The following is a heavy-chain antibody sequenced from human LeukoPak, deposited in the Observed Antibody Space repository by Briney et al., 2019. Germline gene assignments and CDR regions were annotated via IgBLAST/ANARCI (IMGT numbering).Heavy chain of an antibody. D-gene: IGHD2-8*01. Sequence: SETLSLTCTVSGGSISSGSYYWSWIRQPPGKGLEWIGYIYYSGSTNYNPSLKSRVTISVDTSKNQFSLKLSSVTAADTAVYYCARDREWGYFDYWGQGTLVTVSS. CDR2: IYYSGST. CDR3: ARDREWGYFDY. V-gene: IGHV4-61*01. J-gene: IGHJ4*02. CDR1: GGSISSGSYY.